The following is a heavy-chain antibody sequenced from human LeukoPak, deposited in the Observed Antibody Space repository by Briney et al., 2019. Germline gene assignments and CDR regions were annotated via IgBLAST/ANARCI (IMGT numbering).Heavy chain of an antibody. J-gene: IGHJ5*02. V-gene: IGHV3-66*01. CDR2: IYSGGST. D-gene: IGHD3-16*01. Sequence: GGSLRLSCAASGFTVSSDYMSWVRQAPGKGLEWVSVIYSGGSTYYADSVKGRFTISRDNAKSTLYLQMNSLRAEDTAVYYCARALFLGDWFDPWGQGTLVTVSS. CDR3: ARALFLGDWFDP. CDR1: GFTVSSDY.